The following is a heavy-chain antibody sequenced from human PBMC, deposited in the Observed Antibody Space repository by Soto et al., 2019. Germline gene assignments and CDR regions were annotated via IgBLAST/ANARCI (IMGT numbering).Heavy chain of an antibody. CDR2: INPNSGGT. J-gene: IGHJ4*02. Sequence: ASVKVSCKASGYTFTGYYMHWVRQAPGQGLEWMGWINPNSGGTNYAQKFQGWVTMTRDTSISTAYMELSRLRSDDTAVYYCARGDTAMVIIDYWGQGTLVTVSS. D-gene: IGHD5-18*01. CDR3: ARGDTAMVIIDY. V-gene: IGHV1-2*04. CDR1: GYTFTGYY.